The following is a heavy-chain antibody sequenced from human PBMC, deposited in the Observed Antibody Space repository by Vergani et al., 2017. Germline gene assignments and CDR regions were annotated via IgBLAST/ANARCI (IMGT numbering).Heavy chain of an antibody. CDR2: IYYSGST. V-gene: IGHV4-59*01. J-gene: IGHJ6*02. CDR1: GGSISSYY. D-gene: IGHD3-9*01. CDR3: ARVGVYYDILTGYYYYYGMDV. Sequence: QVQLQESGPGLVKPSQTLSLTCTVSGGSISSYYWSWIRQPPGKGLEWIGYIYYSGSTNYNPSLKSRVTISVDTSKNQFSLKLSSVTAADTAVYYCARVGVYYDILTGYYYYYGMDVWGQGTTVTVSS.